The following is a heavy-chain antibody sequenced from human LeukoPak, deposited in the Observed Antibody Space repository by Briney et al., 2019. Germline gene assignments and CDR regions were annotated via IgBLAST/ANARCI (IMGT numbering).Heavy chain of an antibody. CDR2: IYYSGST. CDR1: GGSISSYY. J-gene: IGHJ6*02. V-gene: IGHV4-59*01. D-gene: IGHD5-24*01. CDR3: ARVGVEMANYYYYYYGMDV. Sequence: SETLSLTCTVSGGSISSYYWSRIRQPPGKGLEWIGYIYYSGSTNYNPSLKSRVTISVDTSKNQFSLKPSSVTAADTAVYYCARVGVEMANYYYYYYGMDVWGQGTTVTVSS.